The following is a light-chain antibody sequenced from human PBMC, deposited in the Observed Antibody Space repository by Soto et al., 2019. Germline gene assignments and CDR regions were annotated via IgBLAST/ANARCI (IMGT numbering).Light chain of an antibody. V-gene: IGKV3D-20*01. CDR3: QQYGSSPRT. Sequence: EIVLTQSPATLSLSPGERATLSCGASQSVSSSYLAWYQQKPGLAPRLLIYDASSRATGIPDRFSGGGSGTDFTLTISRLEPEDFAVYYCQQYGSSPRTFGQGTKVEIK. CDR1: QSVSSSY. J-gene: IGKJ1*01. CDR2: DAS.